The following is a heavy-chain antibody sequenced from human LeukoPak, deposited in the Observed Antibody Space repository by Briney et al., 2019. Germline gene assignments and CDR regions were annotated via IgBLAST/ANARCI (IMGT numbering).Heavy chain of an antibody. CDR2: IYYSGST. CDR1: GGSISSYY. Sequence: SETLSLTCTVSGGSISSYYWSWIRQPPGKGLEWIGYIYYSGSTNYKPSLKSRVTISVDTSKNQFSLKLSSVTAADTAVYYCARDSPHYYDSSGYAGRGVNYYMDVWGKGTTVTVSS. V-gene: IGHV4-59*12. J-gene: IGHJ6*03. CDR3: ARDSPHYYDSSGYAGRGVNYYMDV. D-gene: IGHD3-22*01.